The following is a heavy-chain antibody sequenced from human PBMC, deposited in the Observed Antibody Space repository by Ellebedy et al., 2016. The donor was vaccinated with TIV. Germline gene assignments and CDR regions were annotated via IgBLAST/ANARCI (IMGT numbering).Heavy chain of an antibody. D-gene: IGHD2-2*01. V-gene: IGHV1-69*13. J-gene: IGHJ5*02. CDR2: IIPIFGTA. Sequence: SVKVSXXASGGTFSSYAISWVRQAPGQGLEWMGGIIPIFGTANYAQKFQGRVTITADESTSTAYMELSSLRSEDTAVYYCAREQYQLRWFDPWGQGTLVTVSS. CDR1: GGTFSSYA. CDR3: AREQYQLRWFDP.